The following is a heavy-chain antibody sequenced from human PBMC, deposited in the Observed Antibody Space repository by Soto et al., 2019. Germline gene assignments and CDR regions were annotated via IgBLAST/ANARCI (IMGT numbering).Heavy chain of an antibody. Sequence: GGSLRLSCAASGFTFSGYAMSWVRQAPGKGLEWVSGIFGGGDNPNYADSVKGRFTISRDNAKNTLYLQMNSLRIEDTAVYYCAKDAASMTTPDYWGQGTLVTVSS. D-gene: IGHD4-17*01. V-gene: IGHV3-23*01. J-gene: IGHJ4*02. CDR2: IFGGGDNP. CDR3: AKDAASMTTPDY. CDR1: GFTFSGYA.